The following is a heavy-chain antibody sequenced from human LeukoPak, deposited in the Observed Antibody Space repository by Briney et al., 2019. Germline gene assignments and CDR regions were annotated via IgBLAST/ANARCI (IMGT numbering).Heavy chain of an antibody. Sequence: GGSLRLSCSASGFTFSSYAMHWVRQAPGKGLEYVSAISSNGGSTYYADSVKGRFTISRDNSKNTLYLQMNSLRAEDTAVYYCAKDRTGLLVVPAALDYWGQGTLVTVSS. CDR1: GFTFSSYA. CDR2: ISSNGGST. J-gene: IGHJ4*02. CDR3: AKDRTGLLVVPAALDY. V-gene: IGHV3-64*04. D-gene: IGHD2-2*01.